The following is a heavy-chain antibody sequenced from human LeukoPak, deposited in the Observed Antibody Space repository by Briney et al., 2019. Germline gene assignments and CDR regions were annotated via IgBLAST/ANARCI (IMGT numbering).Heavy chain of an antibody. J-gene: IGHJ6*03. CDR1: GGSISSYY. D-gene: IGHD6-13*01. CDR2: IYTSGST. CDR3: ASTSLAAAGYYYMDV. Sequence: SETLSPTCTVSGGSISSYYWSWIRQPPGKGLEWIGYIYTSGSTNYNPSLKSRVTISVDTSKNQFSLKLSSVTAADTAVYYCASTSLAAAGYYYMDVWGKGTTVTVSS. V-gene: IGHV4-4*09.